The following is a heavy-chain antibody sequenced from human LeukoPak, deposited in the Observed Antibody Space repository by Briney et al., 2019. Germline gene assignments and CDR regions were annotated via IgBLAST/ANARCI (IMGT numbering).Heavy chain of an antibody. CDR3: ARAFNSGLSANDY. J-gene: IGHJ4*02. CDR1: EFSVSSYY. Sequence: QTGGSLRLSCAASEFSVSSYYMNWVRQAPGKGLEWVSVIYSGDRTYYADSVKGRFTISRDNSKNTLYLQMNSLRAEDTAVYYCARAFNSGLSANDYWGQGTLVTVSS. V-gene: IGHV3-53*01. CDR2: IYSGDRT. D-gene: IGHD6-19*01.